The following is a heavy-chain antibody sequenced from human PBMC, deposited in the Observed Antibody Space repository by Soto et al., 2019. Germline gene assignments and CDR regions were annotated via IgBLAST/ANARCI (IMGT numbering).Heavy chain of an antibody. CDR1: GFTFSSYW. J-gene: IGHJ4*02. Sequence: EVQLVESGGGLVQPGGSLRLSCEASGFTFSSYWMHWVRQAPGKGLVWVSRVSSGGSDTYYADSVKGRFTISRDNAKNTLYLQMNSLSAEDTAVYFCSRGLRGNYGQDYWGQGTLVTVSS. V-gene: IGHV3-74*01. D-gene: IGHD4-4*01. CDR3: SRGLRGNYGQDY. CDR2: VSSGGSDT.